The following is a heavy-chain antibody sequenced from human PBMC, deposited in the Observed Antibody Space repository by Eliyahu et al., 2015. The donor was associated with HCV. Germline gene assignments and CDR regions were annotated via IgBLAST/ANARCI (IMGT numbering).Heavy chain of an antibody. CDR1: EFTFSSYA. Sequence: EVQLLESGGGLVQPGGSLRLSCAASEFTFSSYALSWVRQAPGKXLEWVSTISGSGGSTYYADSVKGRFTISRDNSKNTLYLQMNSLRAEDTAVYYCARDYGSGNYYPLDYWGQGTLVTVSS. CDR2: ISGSGGST. J-gene: IGHJ4*02. V-gene: IGHV3-23*01. D-gene: IGHD3-10*01. CDR3: ARDYGSGNYYPLDY.